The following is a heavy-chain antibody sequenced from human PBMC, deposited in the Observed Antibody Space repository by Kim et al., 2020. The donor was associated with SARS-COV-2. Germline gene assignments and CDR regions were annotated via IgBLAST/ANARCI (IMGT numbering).Heavy chain of an antibody. CDR1: GFSFSSYD. J-gene: IGHJ3*01. V-gene: IGHV3-23*01. CDR3: ARGSVMAGRADV. Sequence: GGSLRLSCAASGFSFSSYDMVWVRQAPGAGLECVSSFCGGSGTYSYAASVKGRIIISSDNSKNTVLLLMNSLRADATADYYCARGSVMAGRADV. CDR2: FCGGSGTY.